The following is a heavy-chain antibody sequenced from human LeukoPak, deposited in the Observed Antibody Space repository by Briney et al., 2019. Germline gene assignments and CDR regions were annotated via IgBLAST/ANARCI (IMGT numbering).Heavy chain of an antibody. CDR1: GYTFTSYD. Sequence: ASVKVSCKASGYTFTSYDINWVRQATGQGLEWMGWMNPNSGNTGYAQKFQGRVTMTRNTSISTAYMELSSLRSEDTAVYYCAGGLRGYCSSTSCYRFDYWGQGTLVTVSS. J-gene: IGHJ4*02. V-gene: IGHV1-8*01. CDR2: MNPNSGNT. D-gene: IGHD2-2*02. CDR3: AGGLRGYCSSTSCYRFDY.